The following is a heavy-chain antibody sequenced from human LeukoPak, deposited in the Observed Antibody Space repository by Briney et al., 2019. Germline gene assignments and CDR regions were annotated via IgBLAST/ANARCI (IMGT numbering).Heavy chain of an antibody. D-gene: IGHD6-13*01. CDR2: INPSGGST. V-gene: IGHV1-46*01. CDR1: GYTFTSYY. CDR3: ARGRGGRIAAAASHSGY. Sequence: ASVKVSCKASGYTFTSYYMHWVRQAPGQGLEWMGIINPSGGSTSYAQKFQGRVTMTRDTSTSTVYMELSSLRSEDTGVYYCARGRGGRIAAAASHSGYWGQGTLVTVSS. J-gene: IGHJ4*02.